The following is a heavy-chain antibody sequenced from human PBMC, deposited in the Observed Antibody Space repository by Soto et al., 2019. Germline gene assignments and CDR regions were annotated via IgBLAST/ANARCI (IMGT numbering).Heavy chain of an antibody. J-gene: IGHJ6*02. Sequence: EVQLLESGGGLVQPGGSLRLSCAASGFTFSTYAMNWVRQAPGNGLEWVSAISGSGGSIHYADSVKGRFTISRDTSTNTLYLQMNSLRDEDTAVYHCVKGYWKVDVWGQGTTVTVSS. CDR3: VKGYWKVDV. D-gene: IGHD1-1*01. V-gene: IGHV3-23*01. CDR2: ISGSGGSI. CDR1: GFTFSTYA.